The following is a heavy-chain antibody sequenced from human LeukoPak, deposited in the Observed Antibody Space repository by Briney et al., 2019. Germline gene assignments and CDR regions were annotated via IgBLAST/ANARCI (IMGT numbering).Heavy chain of an antibody. CDR1: GYTFTGYY. V-gene: IGHV1-2*02. CDR2: INPNSGGT. CDR3: ARVAGGKSNWFDP. Sequence: GASVKVSCKASGYTFTGYYMHWVRQAPGQGLEWMGWINPNSGGTNYAQKFQGRVTMTRDTSISTAYMELSRLRSDDTAVYYCARVAGGKSNWFDPWGQGTLGTVSS. J-gene: IGHJ5*02. D-gene: IGHD1-26*01.